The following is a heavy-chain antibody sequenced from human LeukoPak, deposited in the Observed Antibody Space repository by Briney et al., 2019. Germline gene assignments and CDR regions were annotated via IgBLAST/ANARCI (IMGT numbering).Heavy chain of an antibody. CDR3: ARGGVVTQPGYFQH. Sequence: PSETLSLTCTVSGVSISSYYWNWIRQPAGKGLEWIGRIYTSGSTNFNPSLKSRVTMSVDTSKNQFSLKLSSVTAADTAVYYCARGGVVTQPGYFQHWGRGTLVTVSS. CDR1: GVSISSYY. J-gene: IGHJ1*01. V-gene: IGHV4-4*07. CDR2: IYTSGST. D-gene: IGHD3-3*01.